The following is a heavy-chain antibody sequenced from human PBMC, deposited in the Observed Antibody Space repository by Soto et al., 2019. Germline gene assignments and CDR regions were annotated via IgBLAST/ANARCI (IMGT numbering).Heavy chain of an antibody. J-gene: IGHJ5*02. CDR3: AREPTVTTGFATARNWFDP. Sequence: SETLSLTCTVSGGSISSGDYYWSWIRQPPGKGLEWIGYIYYSGSTYYNPSLKSRVTISVDTSKNQFSLKLSSVTAADTAVYYCAREPTVTTGFATARNWFDPQGHGSLVTVSS. D-gene: IGHD4-17*01. V-gene: IGHV4-30-4*01. CDR2: IYYSGST. CDR1: GGSISSGDYY.